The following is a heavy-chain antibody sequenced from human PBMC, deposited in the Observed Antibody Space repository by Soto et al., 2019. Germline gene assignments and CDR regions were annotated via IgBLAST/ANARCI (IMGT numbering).Heavy chain of an antibody. J-gene: IGHJ4*02. CDR3: TTGHYYGSSGYHQDY. D-gene: IGHD3-22*01. V-gene: IGHV3-15*01. CDR1: GITFSNAW. CDR2: IKSKTDGGTT. Sequence: AGGSLRLSCAASGITFSNAWMSWVRQAPGKGLEWVGRIKSKTDGGTTDYAAPVKGRFTITRDDSKNTLYLQMNSLKTEDTAVYYCTTGHYYGSSGYHQDYWGQGTLVTVS.